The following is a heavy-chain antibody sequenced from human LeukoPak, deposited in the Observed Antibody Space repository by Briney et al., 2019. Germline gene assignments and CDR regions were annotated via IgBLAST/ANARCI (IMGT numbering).Heavy chain of an antibody. CDR1: GFTFSSYA. Sequence: PGGSLRLSCAASGFTFSSYAMHWVRQAPGKGLEWVAVISYDGSNKYYADSVKGRFTISRDNSKNTLYLQMNSLRAEDTAVYYCARRGWLRSVRGDYWGQGTLVTVSS. CDR2: ISYDGSNK. V-gene: IGHV3-30*04. J-gene: IGHJ4*02. D-gene: IGHD3-22*01. CDR3: ARRGWLRSVRGDY.